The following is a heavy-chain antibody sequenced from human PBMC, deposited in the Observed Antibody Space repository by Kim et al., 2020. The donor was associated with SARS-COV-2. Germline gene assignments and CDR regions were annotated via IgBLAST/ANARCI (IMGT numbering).Heavy chain of an antibody. J-gene: IGHJ4*02. CDR2: ISSSSSYI. V-gene: IGHV3-21*01. D-gene: IGHD3-16*02. Sequence: GGSLRLSCAASGFTFSSYSMNWVRQAPGKGLEWVSSISSSSSYIYYADSVKGRFTISRDNAKNSLYLQMNSLRAEDTAVYYCARDFYDYVWGSYRPIDYWGQGTLVTVS. CDR3: ARDFYDYVWGSYRPIDY. CDR1: GFTFSSYS.